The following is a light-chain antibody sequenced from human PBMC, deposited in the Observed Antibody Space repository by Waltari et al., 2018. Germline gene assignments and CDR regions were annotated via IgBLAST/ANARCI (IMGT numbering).Light chain of an antibody. J-gene: IGKJ2*01. V-gene: IGKV1-39*01. CDR1: QTITSH. Sequence: DIQMTQAPSSLSASVGDRVTITCRASQTITSHLNWFQQQPGRAPKLLIHTASSLQSGVPSRFSGSGSGTQFTLTSSSLQPEDFATYFCQQSYITPYTFGQGTKVEIK. CDR2: TAS. CDR3: QQSYITPYT.